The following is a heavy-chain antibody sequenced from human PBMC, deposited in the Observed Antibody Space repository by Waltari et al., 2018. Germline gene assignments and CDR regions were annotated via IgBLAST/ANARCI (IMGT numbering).Heavy chain of an antibody. D-gene: IGHD1-26*01. V-gene: IGHV3-9*01. CDR3: AKDIVGAFPHNAVDI. J-gene: IGHJ3*02. CDR1: GFTFDDYA. CDR2: ISLNSSSI. Sequence: EVQLVESGGGLVQPGRSLRLSCAASGFTFDDYAMHWVRQAPGKGLEWVSGISLNSSSIGDADSVKGRFTISRDNAENSLYLQMNSLRAEDTSLYYCAKDIVGAFPHNAVDIWGQGTMVTVSS.